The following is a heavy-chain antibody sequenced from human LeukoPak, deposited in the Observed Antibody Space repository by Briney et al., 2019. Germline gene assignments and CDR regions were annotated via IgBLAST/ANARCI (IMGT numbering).Heavy chain of an antibody. Sequence: GGSLRLSCAASGFTFSNYAMSWVRQAPRKGLEWVSAIGISGRDTYYADSVKGRFTISRDNSKKTLYLQMNSLRAEDTAVYYCAKVGITMLVVVYFDDWGQGTLVTVSS. D-gene: IGHD3-22*01. J-gene: IGHJ4*02. CDR2: IGISGRDT. CDR1: GFTFSNYA. CDR3: AKVGITMLVVVYFDD. V-gene: IGHV3-23*01.